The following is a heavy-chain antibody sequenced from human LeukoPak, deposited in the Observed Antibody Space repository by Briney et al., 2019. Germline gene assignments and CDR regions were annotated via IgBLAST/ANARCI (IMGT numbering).Heavy chain of an antibody. V-gene: IGHV1-18*01. Sequence: GASVKVSCKASGYSFTSYGITWVRQAPGQGLEWMGWISTYDGNANYAQKLQGRVTMTTDTSTITAYMELRSLRSDDTAVYYCAGAPSGFTYGPGDHWGQGTLVTVSS. CDR2: ISTYDGNA. CDR3: AGAPSGFTYGPGDH. J-gene: IGHJ4*02. D-gene: IGHD5-18*01. CDR1: GYSFTSYG.